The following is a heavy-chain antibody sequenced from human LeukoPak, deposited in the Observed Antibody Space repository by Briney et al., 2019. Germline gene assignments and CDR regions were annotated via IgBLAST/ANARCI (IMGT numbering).Heavy chain of an antibody. CDR3: ARVRTASPDSSGYYYGMDV. J-gene: IGHJ6*02. Sequence: GRSLRLSCAASGFTFSSYGMHWVRQAPGKGLEWVAVIWYDGSNKYYADSVKGRFTISRDNSKNTLYLQMNSLRAEDTAVYYCARVRTASPDSSGYYYGMDVWGQGTTVTVSS. V-gene: IGHV3-33*01. CDR1: GFTFSSYG. D-gene: IGHD3-22*01. CDR2: IWYDGSNK.